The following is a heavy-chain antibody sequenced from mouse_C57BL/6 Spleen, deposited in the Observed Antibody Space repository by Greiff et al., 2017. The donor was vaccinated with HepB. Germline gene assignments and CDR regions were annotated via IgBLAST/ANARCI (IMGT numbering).Heavy chain of an antibody. Sequence: EVQRVESEGGLVQPGSSMKLSCTASGFTFSDYYMAWVRQVPEKGLEWVANINYDGSSTYYLDSLKSRFIISRDNAKNILYLQMSSLKSEDTATYYCARGDYGSSYLDYWGQGTTLTVSS. D-gene: IGHD1-1*01. CDR3: ARGDYGSSYLDY. V-gene: IGHV5-16*01. CDR1: GFTFSDYY. J-gene: IGHJ2*01. CDR2: INYDGSST.